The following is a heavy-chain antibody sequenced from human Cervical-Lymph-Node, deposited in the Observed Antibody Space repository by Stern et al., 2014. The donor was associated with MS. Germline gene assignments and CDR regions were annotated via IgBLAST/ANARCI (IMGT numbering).Heavy chain of an antibody. CDR1: DYSSTRHG. J-gene: IGHJ2*01. D-gene: IGHD3-9*01. CDR2: ISVYNGNT. Sequence: VQLVESGAEVKKPGASVKVSCKASDYSSTRHGFSWVRQAPGQGLEWMGWISVYNGNTNYAQKFQGRITMTTDSSTSTAYMELRSLRSDDTAVYYCAIGTSDNWYFDLWGRGTLVTVAP. V-gene: IGHV1-18*04. CDR3: AIGTSDNWYFDL.